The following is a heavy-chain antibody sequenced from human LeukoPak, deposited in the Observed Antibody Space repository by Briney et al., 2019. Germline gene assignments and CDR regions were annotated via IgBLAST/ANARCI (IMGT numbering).Heavy chain of an antibody. CDR1: GGSISSYY. Sequence: PSETLSLTCTVSGGSISSYYWSWIRQPPGKGLEWIGYIYYSGSTKYNPSLKSRVTISVDTSKNQFALKLSSVTAADTAVYYCARHSSWNSDHYYYGMDVWGQGTTVTVSS. V-gene: IGHV4-59*08. J-gene: IGHJ6*02. D-gene: IGHD1-7*01. CDR3: ARHSSWNSDHYYYGMDV. CDR2: IYYSGST.